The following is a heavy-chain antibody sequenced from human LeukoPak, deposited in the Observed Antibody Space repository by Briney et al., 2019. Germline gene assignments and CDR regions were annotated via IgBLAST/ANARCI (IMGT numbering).Heavy chain of an antibody. V-gene: IGHV4-30-4*01. CDR2: IYYSGST. D-gene: IGHD5-18*01. CDR3: ASALTWIQHRAFDI. Sequence: PSQTLSLTCTVSGGSISSGDYYWSWIRQPPGKGLEWIGYIYYSGSTYYNPSLKSRVTISVDTSKNQFSLKLSSVTAADTAVYYCASALTWIQHRAFDIWGQGTMVTVSS. CDR1: GGSISSGDYY. J-gene: IGHJ3*02.